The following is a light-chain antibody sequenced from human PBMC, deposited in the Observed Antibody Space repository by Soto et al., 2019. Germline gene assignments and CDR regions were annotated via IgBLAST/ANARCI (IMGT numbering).Light chain of an antibody. V-gene: IGKV2-28*01. CDR2: LGS. Sequence: DIVMTQSPLSLPVTPGEPASISCRSSQSLLYSNGYNYLDWYVQKPGQSPQLLIYLGSFRASGVPDRFSGSGSGTDFTLKISRVEAEDVGVYYCMQSLKVPLTFGGGTKVEMK. CDR1: QSLLYSNGYNY. CDR3: MQSLKVPLT. J-gene: IGKJ4*01.